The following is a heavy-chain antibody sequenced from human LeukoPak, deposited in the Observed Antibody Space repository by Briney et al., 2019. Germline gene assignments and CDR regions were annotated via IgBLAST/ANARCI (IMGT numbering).Heavy chain of an antibody. CDR1: GGSLSAYY. CDR2: INHGGST. CDR3: ARYLDYGGNSRVFQH. Sequence: NPSETLSLTCAVYGGSLSAYYWTWIRQPPGKGLEWIGEINHGGSTNYNPSLKSRVTISVDTSKNQSSLKLSSVTAADTAVYYCARYLDYGGNSRVFQHWGQGTLVTVSS. D-gene: IGHD4-23*01. J-gene: IGHJ1*01. V-gene: IGHV4-34*01.